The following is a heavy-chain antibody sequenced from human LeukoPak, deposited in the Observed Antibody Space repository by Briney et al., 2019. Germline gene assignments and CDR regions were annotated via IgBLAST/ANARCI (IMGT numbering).Heavy chain of an antibody. V-gene: IGHV1-2*02. D-gene: IGHD5-18*01. Sequence: ASVKVSCKASGYTFIGYYMYWVRQAPGQGLEWMGWISPNTGGTKYAQKFQGRVTMTRDTSISTAYMELSRLTYDDTAVYYCARDGDSPMVEFDYWGQGTLVTVSS. J-gene: IGHJ4*02. CDR2: ISPNTGGT. CDR3: ARDGDSPMVEFDY. CDR1: GYTFIGYY.